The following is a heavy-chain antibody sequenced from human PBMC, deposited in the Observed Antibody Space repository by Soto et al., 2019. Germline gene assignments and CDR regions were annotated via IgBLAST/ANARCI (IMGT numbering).Heavy chain of an antibody. Sequence: GESLKISCQTSGYTFTDYWIGWVRQMPGKGLEWMGLIYPGDSDTRYSPSFQGQVTISADKSISTAYLQWSSLKASDTAMYYCARTLDYITWIDYWGKGTLVTVSS. V-gene: IGHV5-51*01. J-gene: IGHJ4*02. CDR1: GYTFTDYW. CDR3: ARTLDYITWIDY. CDR2: IYPGDSDT. D-gene: IGHD4-4*01.